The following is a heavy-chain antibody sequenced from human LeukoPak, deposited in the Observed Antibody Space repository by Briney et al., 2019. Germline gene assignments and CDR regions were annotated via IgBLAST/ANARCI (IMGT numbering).Heavy chain of an antibody. CDR1: GGSISSYY. Sequence: SETLSLTCTVSGGSISSYYWSWIRQPPGKGLEWIGYIYYSGSTSYNPSLKSRVTISVDTSKNQFSLKLSSVTAADTAVYYCAREVGRTNYYYYGMDVWGQGTTVTVSS. CDR2: IYYSGST. D-gene: IGHD2-2*01. J-gene: IGHJ6*02. V-gene: IGHV4-59*01. CDR3: AREVGRTNYYYYGMDV.